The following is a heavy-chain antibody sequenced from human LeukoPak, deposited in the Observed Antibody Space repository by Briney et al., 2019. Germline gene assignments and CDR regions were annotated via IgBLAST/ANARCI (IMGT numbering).Heavy chain of an antibody. D-gene: IGHD6-13*01. CDR1: GFTFSSYS. V-gene: IGHV3-48*01. Sequence: GGSRRLSCAASGFTFSSYSMNWVRQAPGKGLEWVSYISSSSSTIYYADSVKGRFTISRDNAKNSLYLQMNSLRAEDTAVYYCARVSLKLNRYSSSWYYFDYWGQGTLVTVSS. J-gene: IGHJ4*02. CDR2: ISSSSSTI. CDR3: ARVSLKLNRYSSSWYYFDY.